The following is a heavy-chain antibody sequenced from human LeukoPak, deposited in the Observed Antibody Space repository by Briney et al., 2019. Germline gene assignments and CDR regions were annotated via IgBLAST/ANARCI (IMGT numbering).Heavy chain of an antibody. CDR3: TTRLIRGDY. D-gene: IGHD3-10*01. J-gene: IGHJ4*02. V-gene: IGHV1-2*02. Sequence: ASVTVSCKASGYTFTDYGYYIHWERQRPGQGLEWMGWIDPNTGGTKYAQTFQGRVTMTRDTSITTAFMDRSRLTSDDTAVYYCTTRLIRGDYWGQGTLVAVSS. CDR1: GYTFTDYGYY. CDR2: IDPNTGGT.